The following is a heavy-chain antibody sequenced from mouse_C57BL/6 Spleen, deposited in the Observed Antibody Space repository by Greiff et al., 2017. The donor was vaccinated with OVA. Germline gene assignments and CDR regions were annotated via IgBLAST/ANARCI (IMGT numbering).Heavy chain of an antibody. Sequence: QVQLKQSGPGLVQPSQSLYITCTVTGFSLTSYGVHWVRQSPGKGLEWLGVIWRGGGTDYNAEFISRLRISEDNSKSQVFFKMNSLQADDTAIYYCARGNSNYVYFDYWGQGTTLTVSS. V-gene: IGHV2-2*01. CDR1: GFSLTSYG. D-gene: IGHD2-5*01. CDR3: ARGNSNYVYFDY. CDR2: IWRGGGT. J-gene: IGHJ2*01.